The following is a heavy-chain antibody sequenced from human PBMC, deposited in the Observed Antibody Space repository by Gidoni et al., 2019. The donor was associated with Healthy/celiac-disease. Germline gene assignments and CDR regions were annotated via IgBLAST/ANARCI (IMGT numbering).Heavy chain of an antibody. V-gene: IGHV3-11*01. Sequence: QVQLVESGGGLVKPGGSLRLSCAAPGFTFSDYYMSWIRQAPGKGLGWVSYIGSSGSTIYYADSVKGRFTISRDNAKNSLYLQMNSLRAEDTAVYYCARDWRGSIPDYYYGMDVWGQGTTVTVSS. CDR3: ARDWRGSIPDYYYGMDV. CDR1: GFTFSDYY. D-gene: IGHD3-10*01. J-gene: IGHJ6*02. CDR2: IGSSGSTI.